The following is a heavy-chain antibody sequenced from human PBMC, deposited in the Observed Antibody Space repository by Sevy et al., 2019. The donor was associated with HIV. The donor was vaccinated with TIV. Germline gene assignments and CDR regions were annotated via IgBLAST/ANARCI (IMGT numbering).Heavy chain of an antibody. CDR2: INPSGGST. Sequence: ASVKVSCKASRYTFTSYYMHWVRQAPGQGLEWMGIINPSGGSTSYAQKFQGRVTMTRDTSTSTVYMELSSLRSEDTAVYYCARDGGGRLVVITDAFDIWGQGTMVTVS. CDR1: RYTFTSYY. J-gene: IGHJ3*02. CDR3: ARDGGGRLVVITDAFDI. D-gene: IGHD3-22*01. V-gene: IGHV1-46*01.